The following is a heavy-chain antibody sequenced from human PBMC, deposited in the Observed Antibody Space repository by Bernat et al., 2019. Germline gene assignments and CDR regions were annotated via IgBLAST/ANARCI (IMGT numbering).Heavy chain of an antibody. J-gene: IGHJ3*02. V-gene: IGHV3-13*04. CDR2: IGTPGDT. CDR3: ARAQNIAVAGPGAFDI. CDR1: GFTFSTYD. D-gene: IGHD6-19*01. Sequence: EVQLVESGGGLVQPGGSLRLSWAASGFTFSTYDLHWVRQATGKGREWVSAIGTPGDTYYAGSVKGRFTISRENARNSVYLQMNSLRAGDTAVYYCARAQNIAVAGPGAFDIWGQGTMVTVSS.